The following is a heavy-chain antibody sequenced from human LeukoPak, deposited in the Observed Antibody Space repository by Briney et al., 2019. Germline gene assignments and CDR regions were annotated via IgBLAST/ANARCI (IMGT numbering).Heavy chain of an antibody. Sequence: GGSLRLSCAASGFTVSSNYMSWVRQAPGKGLEWVSVIYSGGSTYYADSVKGRFTISRDNSKNTLYLQMNSLRAEDTAVYYCARGPAIFGSDFDYWGQGTLVTVSS. CDR2: IYSGGST. CDR3: ARGPAIFGSDFDY. V-gene: IGHV3-66*01. CDR1: GFTVSSNY. D-gene: IGHD3-9*01. J-gene: IGHJ4*02.